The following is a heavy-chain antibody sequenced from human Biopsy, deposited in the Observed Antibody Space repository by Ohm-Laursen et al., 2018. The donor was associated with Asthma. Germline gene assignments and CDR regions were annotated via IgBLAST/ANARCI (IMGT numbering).Heavy chain of an antibody. V-gene: IGHV4-31*03. CDR2: IYYSGST. D-gene: IGHD3-22*01. J-gene: IGHJ6*02. CDR1: GGSISSGGYY. Sequence: TLSLTCTVSGGSISSGGYYWSWIRQHPGKGLEWIRYIYYSGSTYYNPSLKSRVTISVDRSKRQFSLKVNSVTAADTAVYYCARMITMIQAANYYSYAMDVWGQGTTVTVSS. CDR3: ARMITMIQAANYYSYAMDV.